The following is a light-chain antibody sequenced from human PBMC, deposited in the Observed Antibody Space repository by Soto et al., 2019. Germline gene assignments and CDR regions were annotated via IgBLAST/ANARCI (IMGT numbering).Light chain of an antibody. CDR1: QSVSSN. CDR2: GAS. V-gene: IGKV3-15*01. CDR3: QQYNKWPPYT. J-gene: IGKJ2*01. Sequence: EIVMTQSPANLSVSPGERATLSCRASQSVSSNLAWYQQKPGQGPRLLISGASTRATSIPASFSGSGSGTELTLTINSLQSEDFAVYYCQQYNKWPPYTFGQGTKLEIK.